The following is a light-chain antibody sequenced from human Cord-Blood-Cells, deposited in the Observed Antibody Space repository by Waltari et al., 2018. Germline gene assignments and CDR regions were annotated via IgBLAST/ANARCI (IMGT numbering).Light chain of an antibody. Sequence: DIVMTQTPLSLSVTPGQPASISCKSRESLLHSDGKTYLYWYLQKPGQSPQLLIYEVSNRFCGVADRFSGSGSGTDFTLKISRVEAEDVGVYYCMQSRQPRTFGQGTKVEIK. V-gene: IGKV2D-29*02. CDR1: ESLLHSDGKTY. CDR3: MQSRQPRT. J-gene: IGKJ1*01. CDR2: EVS.